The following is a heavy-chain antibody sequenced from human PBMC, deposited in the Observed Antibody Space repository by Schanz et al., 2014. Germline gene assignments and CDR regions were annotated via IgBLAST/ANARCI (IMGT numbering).Heavy chain of an antibody. J-gene: IGHJ4*02. Sequence: EVQLLESGGGLVKPGGSLRLSCVASGFAFSSFAMTWVRQAPGRGLEWFSSMSTSGTYMYISDSLKGRLTISRDDAKKSMYLQMNNLRAEDTAVDYCVRVSFADPRLYRGMDRDIDYWGQGTLVTVSS. CDR3: VRVSFADPRLYRGMDRDIDY. CDR1: GFAFSSFA. V-gene: IGHV3-21*02. CDR2: MSTSGTYM. D-gene: IGHD5-18*01.